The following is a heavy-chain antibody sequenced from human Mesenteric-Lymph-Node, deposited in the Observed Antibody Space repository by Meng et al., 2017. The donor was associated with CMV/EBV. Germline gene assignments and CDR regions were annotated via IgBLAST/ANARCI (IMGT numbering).Heavy chain of an antibody. V-gene: IGHV3-48*04. CDR1: GFTFGDFS. CDR2: IRGGGSPI. Sequence: GESLKISCTASGFTFGDFSMNWVRQAPGKGLEWVSYIRGGGSPIYYADSVKGRFTISRDNAHNSLYLQMNSLRAEDTAVYYCARDHIYAFDNWGQGTLVTVSS. J-gene: IGHJ4*02. CDR3: ARDHIYAFDN. D-gene: IGHD2-2*02.